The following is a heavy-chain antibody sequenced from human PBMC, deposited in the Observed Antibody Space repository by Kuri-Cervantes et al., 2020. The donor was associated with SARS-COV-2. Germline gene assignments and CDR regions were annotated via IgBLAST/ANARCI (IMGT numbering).Heavy chain of an antibody. Sequence: ASVKVSCKASGYTFTSYYMHWVRQAPGQGLEWMGIINPSGGSTSYAQKFQGRVTMTRDTSTSTVYMELSSLRSEDTAVYYCARNIPYSSSWYEGSLAYYYYGMDVWGQGTTVTGSS. V-gene: IGHV1-46*01. J-gene: IGHJ6*02. D-gene: IGHD6-13*01. CDR1: GYTFTSYY. CDR2: INPSGGST. CDR3: ARNIPYSSSWYEGSLAYYYYGMDV.